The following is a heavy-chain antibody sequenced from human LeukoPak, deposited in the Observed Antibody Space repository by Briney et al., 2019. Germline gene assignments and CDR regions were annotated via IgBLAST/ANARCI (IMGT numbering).Heavy chain of an antibody. CDR3: ARVYDSGSQYFDY. D-gene: IGHD3-10*01. J-gene: IGHJ4*02. CDR1: GFTFSNYN. Sequence: GGSVTLSCAASGFTFSNYNMNWVRHPIGKGLEWVSSISSNSNYIYYAASVTGRYIISRDNAKNSLYLQMNSLRVEDTAVYYCARVYDSGSQYFDYWGQGTLVTVSS. CDR2: ISSNSNYI. V-gene: IGHV3-21*01.